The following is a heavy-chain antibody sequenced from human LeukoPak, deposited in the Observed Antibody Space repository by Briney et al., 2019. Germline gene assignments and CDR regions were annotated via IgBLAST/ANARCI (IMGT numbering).Heavy chain of an antibody. CDR1: GFTVSNNH. CDR2: IYNDGST. D-gene: IGHD3-10*01. Sequence: GGSLRLSCVVSGFTVSNNHMSWVRQAPGKGLEWVSVIYNDGSTYYVDSVKGSFTISRDNSKNTLYLQMNTLRAEDTAVYYCTRHVDYYGSGSYYIRDYWGQGTLVTVSS. CDR3: TRHVDYYGSGSYYIRDY. V-gene: IGHV3-66*04. J-gene: IGHJ4*02.